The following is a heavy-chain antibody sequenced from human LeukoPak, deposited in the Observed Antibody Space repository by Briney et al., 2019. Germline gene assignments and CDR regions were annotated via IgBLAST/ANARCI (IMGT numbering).Heavy chain of an antibody. CDR3: AKGKTGRFLEWLLFDH. CDR1: GFTFSSYA. J-gene: IGHJ4*02. CDR2: ISGSGGNT. D-gene: IGHD3-3*01. V-gene: IGHV3-23*01. Sequence: GGSLSLSCVASGFTFSSYAMSWVRKPPGKGLGWVSTISGSGGNTYFADSVKGRFTISRDNSKNTLYLQMDSLRADDTAVYYCAKGKTGRFLEWLLFDHWGQGTLVTVSS.